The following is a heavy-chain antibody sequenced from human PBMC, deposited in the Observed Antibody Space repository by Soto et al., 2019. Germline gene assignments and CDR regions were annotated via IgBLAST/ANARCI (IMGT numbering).Heavy chain of an antibody. CDR3: ARASSSPNYYYYGRDV. J-gene: IGHJ6*01. Sequence: QVQLVQSGAEVKKPGSSVKVSCRASGGTFSSYAVSWLRQSPGQGLEWMGVIIPLLNTPKDVQKFQGRVTITADSSATTAYMELSSLRAEDTAGYYCARASSSPNYYYYGRDVWGQGPTVTVSP. CDR1: GGTFSSYA. CDR2: IIPLLNTP. V-gene: IGHV1-69*01. D-gene: IGHD6-6*01.